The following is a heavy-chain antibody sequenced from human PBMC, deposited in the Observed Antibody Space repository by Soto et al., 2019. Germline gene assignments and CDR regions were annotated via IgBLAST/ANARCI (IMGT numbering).Heavy chain of an antibody. D-gene: IGHD1-26*01. CDR1: GGTFSSYS. V-gene: IGHV1-69*01. J-gene: IGHJ4*02. CDR2: IIPIFGTA. Sequence: QVQLVQSGAEVKKPGSSVKVSCKASGGTFSSYSINWVRQAPGQGLEWMGEIIPIFGTANYAQKFQGRVTITADESTSTAYMELSSRRSEDTAVYYCARDGGRHSVGIDYWGQGTLVTVSS. CDR3: ARDGGRHSVGIDY.